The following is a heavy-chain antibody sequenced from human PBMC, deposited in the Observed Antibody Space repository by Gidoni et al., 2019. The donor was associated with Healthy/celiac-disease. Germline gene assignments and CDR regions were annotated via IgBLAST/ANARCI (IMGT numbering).Heavy chain of an antibody. D-gene: IGHD3-9*01. CDR3: ARDGPRYYDILTGFQPYYYYYGMDV. Sequence: SSYAISWVRQAPGQGLEWMGGIIPIFGTANYAQKFQGRVTITADESTSTAYMELSSLRSEDTAVYYCARDGPRYYDILTGFQPYYYYYGMDVWGQGTTVTVSS. CDR2: IIPIFGTA. V-gene: IGHV1-69*01. J-gene: IGHJ6*02. CDR1: SSYA.